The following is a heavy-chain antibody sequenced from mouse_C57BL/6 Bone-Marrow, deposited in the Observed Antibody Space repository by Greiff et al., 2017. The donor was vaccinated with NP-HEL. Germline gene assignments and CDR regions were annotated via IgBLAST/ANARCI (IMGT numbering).Heavy chain of an antibody. J-gene: IGHJ3*01. CDR3: ALWLRRGWFAY. CDR1: GYTFTSYW. Sequence: VQLQQPGAELVRPGTSVKLSCKASGYTFTSYWMHWVKQRPGQGLEWIGVIDPSDSYTNYNQKFKGKATLTVDTSSSTAYMQLSSLTSEDSAVYYCALWLRRGWFAYWGQGTLVTVSA. V-gene: IGHV1-59*01. CDR2: IDPSDSYT. D-gene: IGHD2-2*01.